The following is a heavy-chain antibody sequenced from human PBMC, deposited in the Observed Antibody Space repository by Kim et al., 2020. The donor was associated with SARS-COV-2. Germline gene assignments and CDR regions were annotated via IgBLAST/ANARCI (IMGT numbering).Heavy chain of an antibody. CDR2: IV. V-gene: IGHV3-48*03. J-gene: IGHJ4*02. Sequence: IVSYADSVRGRFTISRDNAKNTVYLQMNSLRAEDTAIDYCAPLHFYSSPHWGQGTLVTVSS. D-gene: IGHD6-19*01. CDR3: APLHFYSSPH.